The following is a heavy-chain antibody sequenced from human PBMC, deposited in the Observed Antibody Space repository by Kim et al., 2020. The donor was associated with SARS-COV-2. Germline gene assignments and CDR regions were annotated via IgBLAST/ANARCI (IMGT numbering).Heavy chain of an antibody. CDR1: GGSISSSSYY. CDR2: IYYSGST. V-gene: IGHV4-39*01. CDR3: ARRWDTGAVVWFDP. Sequence: SETLSLTCTVSGGSISSSSYYWGWIRQPPGKGLEWIGSIYYSGSTYYNPSLKSRVTISVDTSKNQFSLKLSSVTAADTAVYYCARRWDTGAVVWFDPWGQGTLVTVSS. J-gene: IGHJ5*02. D-gene: IGHD3-16*02.